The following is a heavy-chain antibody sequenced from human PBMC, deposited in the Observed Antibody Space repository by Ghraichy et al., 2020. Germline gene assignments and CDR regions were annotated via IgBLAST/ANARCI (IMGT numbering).Heavy chain of an antibody. J-gene: IGHJ6*02. CDR2: IGAYSDNT. D-gene: IGHD2/OR15-2a*01. CDR3: ARAGESTWHNYGLDV. CDR1: VYTFTGYG. Sequence: ASVKVSCKATVYTFTGYGITWVRQATGQGLEWVGWIGAYSDNTNYARKLQGRVTMNTDTSTTTAYMDLRTLRSDDTDVYYCARAGESTWHNYGLDVWGQGTTVTVSS. V-gene: IGHV1-18*01.